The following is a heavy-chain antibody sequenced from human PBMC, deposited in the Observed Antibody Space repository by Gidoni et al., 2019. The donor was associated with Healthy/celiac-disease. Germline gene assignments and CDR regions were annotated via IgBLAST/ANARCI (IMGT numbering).Heavy chain of an antibody. D-gene: IGHD5-12*01. V-gene: IGHV1-8*01. J-gene: IGHJ3*02. CDR1: GYTFTSYD. Sequence: QVQLVQSGAEVKKPGASVKVSCKASGYTFTSYDINWVRQATGQGFEWMGWMNPNSGNTGYAQKFQGRVTMTRNTSISTAYMELSSLRSEDTAVYYCARSEEMATIADAFDIWGQGTMVTVSS. CDR2: MNPNSGNT. CDR3: ARSEEMATIADAFDI.